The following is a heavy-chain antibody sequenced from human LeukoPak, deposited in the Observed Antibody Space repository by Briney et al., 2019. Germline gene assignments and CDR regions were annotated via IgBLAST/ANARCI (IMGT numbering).Heavy chain of an antibody. CDR3: ARDIRYCTNGVCYNYYYGMDV. D-gene: IGHD2-8*01. J-gene: IGHJ6*02. CDR2: ISYDGSNK. V-gene: IGHV3-30-3*01. CDR1: GFTFSSYA. Sequence: GGSLRLSCAASGFTFSSYAMHWVRQAPGKGLEWVAVISYDGSNKYYADSVKGRFTISRDSSKNTLYLQMNSLRAEDTAVYYCARDIRYCTNGVCYNYYYGMDVWGQGTTVTVSS.